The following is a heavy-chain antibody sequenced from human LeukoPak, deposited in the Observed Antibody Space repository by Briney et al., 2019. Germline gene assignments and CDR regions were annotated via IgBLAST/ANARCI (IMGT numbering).Heavy chain of an antibody. Sequence: SVKVSCKASGGTFSSYAISWARQAPGQGLEWMGGIIPIFGTANYAQKFQGRVTITTDESTSTAYMELSSLRSEDTAVYYCARDREGRGYSYGTYYYYYMDVWGKGTTVTVSS. CDR1: GGTFSSYA. J-gene: IGHJ6*03. V-gene: IGHV1-69*05. D-gene: IGHD5-18*01. CDR3: ARDREGRGYSYGTYYYYYMDV. CDR2: IIPIFGTA.